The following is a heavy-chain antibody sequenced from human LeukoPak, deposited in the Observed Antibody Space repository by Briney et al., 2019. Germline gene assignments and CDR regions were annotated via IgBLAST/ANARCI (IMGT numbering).Heavy chain of an antibody. J-gene: IGHJ4*02. CDR3: AITMRYCTGTSCSNPFDY. V-gene: IGHV5-51*01. CDR1: GYSFTNYW. CDR2: IYPGDSDT. Sequence: GESLKISCKGSGYSFTNYWIGWVRQMPGKGLEWMGIIYPGDSDTRYSPFFQGQVTISADKSISTAYLQWSSLKASDTAMYYCAITMRYCTGTSCSNPFDYWGQGTLVTVSS. D-gene: IGHD2-2*01.